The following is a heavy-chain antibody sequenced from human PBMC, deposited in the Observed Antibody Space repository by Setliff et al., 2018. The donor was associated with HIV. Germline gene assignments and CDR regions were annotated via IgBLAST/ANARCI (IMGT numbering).Heavy chain of an antibody. Sequence: SETLSLTCSVPGVSISNGVYFWSWLRLHPGKGLEWVGYIYYSGDTYYNPSLKSRVTISVDTSENRFSLTLNSVTAADTAVYYCATEMAAIRQDAFDIWGLGTRVTVSS. CDR2: IYYSGDT. J-gene: IGHJ3*02. CDR3: ATEMAAIRQDAFDI. CDR1: GVSISNGVYF. D-gene: IGHD6-19*01. V-gene: IGHV4-31*03.